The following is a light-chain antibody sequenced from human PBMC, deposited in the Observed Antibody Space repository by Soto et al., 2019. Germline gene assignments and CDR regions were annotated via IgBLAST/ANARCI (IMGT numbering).Light chain of an antibody. V-gene: IGLV2-14*01. CDR3: TSPTPGSLYV. CDR2: MVS. CDR1: SSDVGNYNY. J-gene: IGLJ1*01. Sequence: QSVLTQPASVSGSPGQSITISCTGTSSDVGNYNYVSWYQQYPGRVPKLLIYMVSNRPSGVSNRFSGSKSGNTASLTISGLQAEDEDDYFCTSPTPGSLYVFGTGTQVTVL.